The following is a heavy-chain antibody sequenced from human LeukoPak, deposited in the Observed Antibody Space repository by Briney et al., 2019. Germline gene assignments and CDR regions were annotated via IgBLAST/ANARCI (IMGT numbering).Heavy chain of an antibody. J-gene: IGHJ4*02. CDR1: GYTFTGHY. CDR3: ARIGLKTTGYYRLDY. Sequence: ASVKVSCKASGYTFTGHYLHWVRQAPGQGLEWMGCLNPNTGDTVYIQKFQGRVTMTGDTSISTAYMELSRLMSDDTAVYYCARIGLKTTGYYRLDYWGQGTLVTVSS. CDR2: LNPNTGDT. D-gene: IGHD3-9*01. V-gene: IGHV1-2*02.